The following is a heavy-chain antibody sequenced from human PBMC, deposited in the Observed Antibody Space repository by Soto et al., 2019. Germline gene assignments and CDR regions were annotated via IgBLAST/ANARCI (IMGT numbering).Heavy chain of an antibody. V-gene: IGHV4-59*01. CDR2: IYYSGST. CDR3: ARDRTFDY. CDR1: GGSISSYY. Sequence: SETLSLTCTVSGGSISSYYWSWIRQPPGKGLEWIGYIYYSGSTNYNPSLKSRVTISVDTSKNQFSLKLSSVTAADTAVYYCARDRTFDYWGQGTLVTVSS. J-gene: IGHJ4*02.